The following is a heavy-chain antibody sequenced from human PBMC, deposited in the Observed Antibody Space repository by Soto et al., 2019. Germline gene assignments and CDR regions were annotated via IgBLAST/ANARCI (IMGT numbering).Heavy chain of an antibody. Sequence: ASVKVSCKASGYTFTSYYMHWVRQAPGQGLEWMGIINPSGGSTSYAQKFQGRVTMTRDTSTSTVYMEPSSLRSEDTAVYYCARGGITMVRGGDYYMDVWGKGTTVTVSS. J-gene: IGHJ6*03. V-gene: IGHV1-46*03. CDR1: GYTFTSYY. CDR2: INPSGGST. D-gene: IGHD3-10*01. CDR3: ARGGITMVRGGDYYMDV.